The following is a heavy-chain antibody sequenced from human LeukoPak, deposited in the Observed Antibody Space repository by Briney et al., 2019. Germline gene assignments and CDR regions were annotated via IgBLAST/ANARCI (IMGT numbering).Heavy chain of an antibody. CDR1: GGSFSGYY. D-gene: IGHD3-10*01. CDR2: INHSGST. V-gene: IGHV4-34*01. CDR3: ASKVRGARRLYFDY. J-gene: IGHJ4*02. Sequence: SETLSLTCAVYGGSFSGYYWSWIRQPPGEGLEWIGEINHSGSTNYNPSLKSRVTISVDTSKNQFSLKLSSVTAADTAVYYCASKVRGARRLYFDYWGQGTLVTVSS.